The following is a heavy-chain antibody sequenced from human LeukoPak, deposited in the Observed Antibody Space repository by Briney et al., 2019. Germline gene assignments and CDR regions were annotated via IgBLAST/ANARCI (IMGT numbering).Heavy chain of an antibody. CDR3: AELGITMIGGV. J-gene: IGHJ6*04. D-gene: IGHD3-10*02. Sequence: GGSLRLSCAVSGFTFSGHWMFWVRQAPGKGLVWVSSINSDGSSTSYTDSVKGRFTVSRDNAKNTLYLQMNSLRAGDTAVYYCAELGITMIGGVWGKGTTVTISS. CDR2: INSDGSST. CDR1: GFTFSGHW. V-gene: IGHV3-74*01.